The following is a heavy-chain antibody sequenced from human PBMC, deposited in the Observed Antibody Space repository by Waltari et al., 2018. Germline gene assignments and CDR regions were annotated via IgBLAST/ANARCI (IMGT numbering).Heavy chain of an antibody. V-gene: IGHV4-59*01. CDR3: ARGKYSSSSGNYYFDY. J-gene: IGHJ4*02. CDR1: GGSISSYY. CDR2: IYYSGST. Sequence: QVQLQESGPGLVKPSETLSLTCTVSGGSISSYYWSWIRQPPGKGLEWIGYIYYSGSTNYNPSLKSRVTISVDTSKNQFSLKLSSVTAADTAVYYCARGKYSSSSGNYYFDYWGQGTLVTVSS. D-gene: IGHD6-6*01.